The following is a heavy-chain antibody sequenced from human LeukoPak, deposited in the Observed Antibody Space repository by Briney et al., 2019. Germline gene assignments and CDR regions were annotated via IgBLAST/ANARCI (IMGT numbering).Heavy chain of an antibody. CDR1: GFTFSSYW. Sequence: GGSLRLSCAASGFTFSSYWISWVRQAPGKGLEWVANIKQDGSEKYYVDSVKGRFTISRDNAKNSLYLQMNSLRAEDTAVYYCARVLGNMYYDILTGYRNPTTNFDYWGQGTLVTVSS. CDR2: IKQDGSEK. D-gene: IGHD3-9*01. V-gene: IGHV3-7*01. CDR3: ARVLGNMYYDILTGYRNPTTNFDY. J-gene: IGHJ4*02.